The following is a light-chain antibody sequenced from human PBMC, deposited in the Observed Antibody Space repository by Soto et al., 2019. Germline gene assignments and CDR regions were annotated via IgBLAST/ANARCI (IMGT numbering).Light chain of an antibody. V-gene: IGKV3-15*01. Sequence: EIVMTQSPATLSVSPGERATLSCRASQSVSSNLAWYQQKPGQTPKLLLYVASTRATGIPSRFSGSGSGTVLSLTISSLQSEDFACYYCQQYTVWPLTFGGGTKKELK. J-gene: IGKJ4*01. CDR1: QSVSSN. CDR2: VAS. CDR3: QQYTVWPLT.